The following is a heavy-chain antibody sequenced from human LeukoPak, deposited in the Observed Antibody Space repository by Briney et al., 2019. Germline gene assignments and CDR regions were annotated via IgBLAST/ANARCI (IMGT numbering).Heavy chain of an antibody. J-gene: IGHJ4*02. D-gene: IGHD2-8*01. CDR3: AKEPVLMVYAPPYYFDY. Sequence: GGSLRLPCAASGFTFSSYAMSWVRQAPGKGLEWVSAISGSGGSTYYADSVKGRFTISRDNSKNTLYLQMNSLRAEDTAVYYCAKEPVLMVYAPPYYFDYWGQGTLVTVSS. V-gene: IGHV3-23*01. CDR2: ISGSGGST. CDR1: GFTFSSYA.